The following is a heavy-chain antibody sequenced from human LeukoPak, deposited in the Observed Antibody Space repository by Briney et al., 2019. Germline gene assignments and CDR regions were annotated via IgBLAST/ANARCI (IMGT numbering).Heavy chain of an antibody. J-gene: IGHJ4*02. D-gene: IGHD1-26*01. V-gene: IGHV4-34*01. CDR3: ARGPPSGSYYF. Sequence: SETLSLTCAVYGGSFSGYYWSWIRQPPGKGLEWIGEINHSGSTNYNPSLKSRVTISVDTSKNLFSLKLSSVTAADTAVYYCARGPPSGSYYFWGQGTLVTVSS. CDR1: GGSFSGYY. CDR2: INHSGST.